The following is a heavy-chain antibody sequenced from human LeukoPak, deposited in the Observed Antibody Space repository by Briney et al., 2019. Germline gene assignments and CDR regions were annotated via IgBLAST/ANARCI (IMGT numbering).Heavy chain of an antibody. CDR3: ARRSGYCSSTSCYTGEFDY. CDR1: GGSISSYY. J-gene: IGHJ4*02. CDR2: IYYSGST. D-gene: IGHD2-2*02. V-gene: IGHV4-59*01. Sequence: KPSETLSLTCTVSGGSISSYYWSWIRQPPGKGLEWIGYIYYSGSTNYNPPLKSRVTISVDTSKNQFSLKLSSVTAADTAVYYCARRSGYCSSTSCYTGEFDYWGQGTLVTVSS.